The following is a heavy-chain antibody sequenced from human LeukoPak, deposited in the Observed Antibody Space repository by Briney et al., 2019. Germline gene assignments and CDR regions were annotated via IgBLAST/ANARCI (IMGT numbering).Heavy chain of an antibody. J-gene: IGHJ4*02. CDR3: ARGGGYDSIDY. D-gene: IGHD5-12*01. Sequence: GGSLRLSCAASGFTFSSYSMNWVRQAPGKGLEWVSYISSNSSTIYYADSVKGRFTISRDNAKNSLYLQMNSLRAEDTAVYYCARGGGYDSIDYWGQGTLVTVSS. CDR2: ISSNSSTI. V-gene: IGHV3-48*01. CDR1: GFTFSSYS.